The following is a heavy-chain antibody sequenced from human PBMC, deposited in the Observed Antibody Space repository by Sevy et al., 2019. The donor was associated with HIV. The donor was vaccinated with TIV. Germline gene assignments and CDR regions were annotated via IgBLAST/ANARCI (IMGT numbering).Heavy chain of an antibody. CDR1: GFTFSSYA. Sequence: GGSLRLSCAASGFTFSSYAMHWVRQAPGKGLEWVAVISYDGSNKYYADSVKGRFTISRDNSKNTLYLQMNSLRAEDTAVYYCARDIRDGYEYRWGQRTLVTVSS. D-gene: IGHD5-12*01. V-gene: IGHV3-30-3*01. J-gene: IGHJ4*02. CDR2: ISYDGSNK. CDR3: ARDIRDGYEYR.